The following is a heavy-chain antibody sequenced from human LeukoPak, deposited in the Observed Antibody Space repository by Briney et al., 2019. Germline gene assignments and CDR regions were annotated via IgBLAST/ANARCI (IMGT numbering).Heavy chain of an antibody. J-gene: IGHJ4*02. D-gene: IGHD3-22*01. CDR1: GGSLSTHH. V-gene: IGHV4-59*11. CDR2: ISDSGST. CDR3: ARGYDSSAYYPFNY. Sequence: SETLSLTCVVSGGSLSTHHWSWTRQSPGRGLEWIGYISDSGSTNYNPSLKSRVTISVDTSKNQFSLMLSSVTAADTAVYYCARGYDSSAYYPFNYWGQGTLVTVSS.